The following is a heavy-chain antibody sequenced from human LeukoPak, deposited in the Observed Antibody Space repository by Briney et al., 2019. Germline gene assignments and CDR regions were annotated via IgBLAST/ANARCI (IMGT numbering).Heavy chain of an antibody. CDR3: ARKSRLPSNWFDP. CDR2: TYYRSKWYN. J-gene: IGHJ5*02. D-gene: IGHD2-2*01. Sequence: SQTPSLTCAISGDSVSSNSAAWNWIRQSPSRGLEWLGRTYYRSKWYNDYAVSVKSRITINPDTSKNQFSLKLSSVTAADTAVYYCARKSRLPSNWFDPWGQGTLVTVSS. V-gene: IGHV6-1*01. CDR1: GDSVSSNSAA.